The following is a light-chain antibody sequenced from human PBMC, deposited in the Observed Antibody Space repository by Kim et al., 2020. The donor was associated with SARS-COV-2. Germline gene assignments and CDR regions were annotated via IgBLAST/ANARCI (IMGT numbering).Light chain of an antibody. CDR2: GAS. Sequence: EIVLTQSPGTLSLSPGERATLSCRASQSVSSSYLAWYQQKPGQAPRLLIYGASSRATGIPDKFSGSGSGTDFTLTISRLEPEDFAVYYCQQYGSSPVTFGQGTKLEI. V-gene: IGKV3-20*01. CDR1: QSVSSSY. CDR3: QQYGSSPVT. J-gene: IGKJ2*01.